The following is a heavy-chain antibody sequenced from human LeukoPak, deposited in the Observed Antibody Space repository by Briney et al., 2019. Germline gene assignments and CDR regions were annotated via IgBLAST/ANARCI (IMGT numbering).Heavy chain of an antibody. Sequence: SETLSLTCTVSGGSISSYYWNWIRQPPGKGLEWIGYIYYSGSINYNPSLKSRVTISVDTSKNQFSLKLSSVTAADTAVYYCARGLSAIVYWGQGTLVTVSS. J-gene: IGHJ4*02. CDR3: ARGLSAIVY. CDR1: GGSISSYY. V-gene: IGHV4-59*12. CDR2: IYYSGSI. D-gene: IGHD2-15*01.